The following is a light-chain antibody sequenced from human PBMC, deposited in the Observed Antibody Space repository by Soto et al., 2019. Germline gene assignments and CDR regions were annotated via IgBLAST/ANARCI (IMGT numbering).Light chain of an antibody. J-gene: IGLJ2*01. Sequence: QSVLTQPPSVSGAPGQRVTISCTGSSSNIGAGYEVHWYQQLPGTAPKLLIYSNVNRPSGVPDRFSGSQSGTSASLAITGLQAEDEADYYCQSYDSSLSGSLFGGGTKLTVI. V-gene: IGLV1-40*01. CDR1: SSNIGAGYE. CDR2: SNV. CDR3: QSYDSSLSGSL.